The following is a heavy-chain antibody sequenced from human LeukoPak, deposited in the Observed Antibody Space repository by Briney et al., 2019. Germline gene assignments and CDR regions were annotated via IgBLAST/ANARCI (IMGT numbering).Heavy chain of an antibody. J-gene: IGHJ1*01. Sequence: GGSLRLSCAASGFTFSTYWMHWVRQAPGKGMVWVSRMKSDGSTNYADSVKGRFTISRDNAKNTVSLQMNSLRPEDTGVYYCARAPSAISAYYPEDFRHWGQGTMVTVSS. CDR3: ARAPSAISAYYPEDFRH. CDR2: MKSDGST. CDR1: GFTFSTYW. D-gene: IGHD3-22*01. V-gene: IGHV3-74*01.